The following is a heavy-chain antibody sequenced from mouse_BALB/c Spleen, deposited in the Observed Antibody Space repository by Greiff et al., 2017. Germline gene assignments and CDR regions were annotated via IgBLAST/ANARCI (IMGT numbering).Heavy chain of an antibody. CDR3: ARNYGHVAY. Sequence: EVQGVESGPGLVKPSQSLSLTCTVTGYSITSDYAWNWIRQFPGNKLEWMGYISYSGSTSYNPSLKSRISITRDTSKNQFFLQLNSVTTEDTATYYCARNYGHVAYWGQGTLVTVSA. CDR2: ISYSGST. V-gene: IGHV3-2*02. D-gene: IGHD1-2*01. CDR1: GYSITSDYA. J-gene: IGHJ3*01.